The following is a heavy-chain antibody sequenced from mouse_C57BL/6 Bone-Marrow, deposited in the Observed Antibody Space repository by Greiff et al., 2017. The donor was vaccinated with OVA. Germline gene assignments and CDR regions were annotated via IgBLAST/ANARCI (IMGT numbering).Heavy chain of an antibody. J-gene: IGHJ1*03. CDR3: ARGGGWLLRGDWYFDV. Sequence: QVQLQQSGPGLVAPSQSLSITCTVSGFSLTSYAISWVRQPPGKGLEWLGVIWTGGGTNYNSALKSRLSISKDNSKSQVFLKMNSLQTDDTARYYCARGGGWLLRGDWYFDVWGTGTTVTVSS. CDR2: IWTGGGT. D-gene: IGHD2-3*01. V-gene: IGHV2-9-1*01. CDR1: GFSLTSYA.